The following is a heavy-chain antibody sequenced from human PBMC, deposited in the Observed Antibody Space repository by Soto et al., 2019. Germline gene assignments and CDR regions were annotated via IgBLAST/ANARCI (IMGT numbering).Heavy chain of an antibody. CDR2: IIAINGIT. V-gene: IGHV1-3*01. Sequence: ASVKVSCKASGGTFSSYTISWVRQAPGQGPEWVGWIIAINGITKYSQRFQGRVTITRDTSATTSYMELSSLTSEDTAVYFCATSIMGGTFDYWRQGTLVTVSS. J-gene: IGHJ4*02. D-gene: IGHD1-26*01. CDR3: ATSIMGGTFDY. CDR1: GGTFSSYT.